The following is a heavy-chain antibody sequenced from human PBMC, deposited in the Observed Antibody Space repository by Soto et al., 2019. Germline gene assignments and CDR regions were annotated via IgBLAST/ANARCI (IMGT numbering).Heavy chain of an antibody. Sequence: GGSLRLSCLASGFTFSYYPMTWVRHVPGRGLEWVASLDGAGGSTYYADSVRGRFTISRDNSQNTLFLQMKRLTVDDTAIYYCAAPRDEYGSGVSWFTYGMDIWGQGTTVTVSS. CDR3: AAPRDEYGSGVSWFTYGMDI. V-gene: IGHV3-23*01. J-gene: IGHJ6*02. D-gene: IGHD3-10*01. CDR1: GFTFSYYP. CDR2: LDGAGGST.